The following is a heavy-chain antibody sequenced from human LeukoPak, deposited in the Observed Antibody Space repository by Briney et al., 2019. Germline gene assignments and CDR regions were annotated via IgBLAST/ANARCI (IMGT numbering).Heavy chain of an antibody. CDR2: MNPNSGNT. CDR1: GYPYNNYD. Sequence: ASVKVSCKASGYPYNNYDINWVRQATGQGLEWMGWMNPNSGNTGFAQKFQGRVTMTRDTSISTAYMELSTLRSEDTAVYYCARGPPPYCNGDSCYSFLYFPHWGQGSLVTVSS. V-gene: IGHV1-8*01. J-gene: IGHJ1*01. CDR3: ARGPPPYCNGDSCYSFLYFPH. D-gene: IGHD2-15*01.